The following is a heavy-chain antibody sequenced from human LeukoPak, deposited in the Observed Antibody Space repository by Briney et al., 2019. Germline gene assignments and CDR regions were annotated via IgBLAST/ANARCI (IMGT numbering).Heavy chain of an antibody. CDR3: ARERYSGYYFDY. CDR1: GFTFSSYE. Sequence: GGPLRLSCAAWGFTFSSYEMNWVRQAPGKGLEWLSYISGSGSTIHYADSVKGRFTISRDNAKNSLYLQMNNLRAEDTAVYYCARERYSGYYFDYWGQGTLFTVSS. J-gene: IGHJ4*02. D-gene: IGHD5-12*01. CDR2: ISGSGSTI. V-gene: IGHV3-48*03.